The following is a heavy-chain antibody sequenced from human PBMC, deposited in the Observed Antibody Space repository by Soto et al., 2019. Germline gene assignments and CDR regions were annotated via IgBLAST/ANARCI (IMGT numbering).Heavy chain of an antibody. J-gene: IGHJ6*02. D-gene: IGHD2-8*01. Sequence: QVQLVQAGAEVKKPGSSVKVSCKASGGTFSSYAISWVRQAPGQGLEWMGGVIPIFGTANYAQKFQGRVTITADESTRTADMELSSLRSEDTAVYYFARDWTNGVCYAYYGMDDWGQGTTVTVSS. CDR1: GGTFSSYA. CDR2: VIPIFGTA. V-gene: IGHV1-69*01. CDR3: ARDWTNGVCYAYYGMDD.